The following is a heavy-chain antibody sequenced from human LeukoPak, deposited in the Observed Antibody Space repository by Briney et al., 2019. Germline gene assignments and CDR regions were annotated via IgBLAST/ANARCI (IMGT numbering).Heavy chain of an antibody. J-gene: IGHJ4*02. CDR1: GFTFSSYG. D-gene: IGHD6-19*01. CDR2: ISYDGSNK. CDR3: AKNLAGYSSGWYSDY. V-gene: IGHV3-30*18. Sequence: GGSLRLSCAASGFTFSSYGMHWVRQAPGKGLEWAAVISYDGSNKYYADSVKGRFTISRDNSKNTLYLQMNSLRAEDTAVYYCAKNLAGYSSGWYSDYWGQGTLVTVSS.